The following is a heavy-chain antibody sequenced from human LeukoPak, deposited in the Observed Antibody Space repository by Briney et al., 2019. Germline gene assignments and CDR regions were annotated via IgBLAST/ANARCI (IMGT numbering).Heavy chain of an antibody. Sequence: GGSLRLSCASSTFTLSTYAMSWVRQAPGKGLEWVSSITGSGGSTFYADSVKGRFTISRDNSKNTVFLQVNSLRAEDTAVYYCAKHTGSVARADAFDIWGQGTMVTVSS. CDR1: TFTLSTYA. CDR2: ITGSGGST. CDR3: AKHTGSVARADAFDI. D-gene: IGHD5-12*01. J-gene: IGHJ3*02. V-gene: IGHV3-23*01.